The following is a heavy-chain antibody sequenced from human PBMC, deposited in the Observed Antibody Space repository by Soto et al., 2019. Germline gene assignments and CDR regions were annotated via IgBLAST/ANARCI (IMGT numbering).Heavy chain of an antibody. CDR3: ARVTWVYDLWSGYYPGLFDYYGMDV. J-gene: IGHJ6*02. D-gene: IGHD3-3*01. CDR2: IIPIFGTA. V-gene: IGHV1-69*06. CDR1: GGTFSSYA. Sequence: SVKVSCKASGGTFSSYAISWVRQAPGQGLEWMGGIIPIFGTANYAQKFQGRVTITADKSTSTAYMELSSRRSEDTAVYYCARVTWVYDLWSGYYPGLFDYYGMDVWGQGTTVTVSS.